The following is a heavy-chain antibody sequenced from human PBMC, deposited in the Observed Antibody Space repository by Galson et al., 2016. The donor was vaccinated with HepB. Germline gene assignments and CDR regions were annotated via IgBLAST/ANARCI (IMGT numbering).Heavy chain of an antibody. D-gene: IGHD4-17*01. J-gene: IGHJ4*02. CDR1: GFSLSTAGVA. CDR2: LYWDDDK. Sequence: PALVKPTQTLTLTCTFSGFSLSTAGVAVGWIRQPPGKALEWLALLYWDDDKRYSPSLQTRLTLAKDTSKNQVVLTMTNMDSVDTATYYCAHTTVTKGFDYWGQGTRVTVSS. V-gene: IGHV2-5*02. CDR3: AHTTVTKGFDY.